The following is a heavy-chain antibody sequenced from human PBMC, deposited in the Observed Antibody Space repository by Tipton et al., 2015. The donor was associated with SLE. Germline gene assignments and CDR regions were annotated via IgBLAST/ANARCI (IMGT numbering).Heavy chain of an antibody. J-gene: IGHJ3*02. CDR1: RYSISSGYY. V-gene: IGHV4-38-2*02. Sequence: TLSLTCIVSRYSISSGYYWGWMRQAPGKELEWIGSFYHSGNTYYNPSLTSRVTISVDTSKNQFSLKLSSVTAADTAVYYCARGHERHYDSPNFDIWGQGTMVTVSS. CDR2: FYHSGNT. D-gene: IGHD5-12*01. CDR3: ARGHERHYDSPNFDI.